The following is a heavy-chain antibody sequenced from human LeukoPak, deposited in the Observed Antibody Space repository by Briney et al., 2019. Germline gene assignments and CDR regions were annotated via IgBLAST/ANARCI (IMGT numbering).Heavy chain of an antibody. CDR2: ISSNGGST. Sequence: PGGSLRLSCAASGFTFSSYAMHWVRQAPGEGLEYVSAISSNGGSTYYANSVKGRFTISRDNSKNTLYLQMGSLSAEDMAVYYCARDDGYSSRGRAASFDYWGQGTLVTVSS. J-gene: IGHJ4*02. CDR3: ARDDGYSSRGRAASFDY. V-gene: IGHV3-64*01. CDR1: GFTFSSYA. D-gene: IGHD6-13*01.